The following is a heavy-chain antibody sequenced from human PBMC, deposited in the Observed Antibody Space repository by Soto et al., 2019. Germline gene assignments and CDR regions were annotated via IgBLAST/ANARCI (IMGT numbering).Heavy chain of an antibody. CDR3: ARGGQGDMSGSYRSGDY. V-gene: IGHV1-69*01. J-gene: IGHJ4*02. D-gene: IGHD1-26*01. CDR1: GGTFSSYA. Sequence: QVQLVQSGAEVKKPGSPVKVSCKASGGTFSSYAISWVRQAPGQGLEWMGGIIPIFGTANYAQKLQGRVTITADESTSTAYMELSSLRSEDTAVYYCARGGQGDMSGSYRSGDYWGQGTLVTVSS. CDR2: IIPIFGTA.